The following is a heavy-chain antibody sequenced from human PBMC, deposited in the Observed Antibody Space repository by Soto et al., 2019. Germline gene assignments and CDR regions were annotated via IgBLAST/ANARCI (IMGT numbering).Heavy chain of an antibody. J-gene: IGHJ5*02. V-gene: IGHV1-69*13. CDR2: IIPIFGTA. Sequence: GASVKVSCGASGGTFSIYAISWVRQAPGQGLEWMGGIIPIFGTANYAQKFQGRVTITADESTSTAYMELSSLRSEDTAVYYCARDNVSGFDPWGQGTLVTVSS. CDR1: GGTFSIYA. CDR3: ARDNVSGFDP.